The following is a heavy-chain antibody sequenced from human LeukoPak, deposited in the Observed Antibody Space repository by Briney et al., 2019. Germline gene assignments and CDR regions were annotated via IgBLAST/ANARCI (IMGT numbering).Heavy chain of an antibody. V-gene: IGHV3-21*04. CDR3: ARVDVEEQQLLDY. D-gene: IGHD6-13*01. J-gene: IGHJ4*02. CDR1: GFIFSRNS. CDR2: ISSSSSYI. Sequence: GGSLRLSCAASGFIFSRNSMNWVRQAPGKGLEWVSSISSSSSYIYYADSVKGRFTISRDNAKNSLYLQMNSLRAEDTAVYYCARVDVEEQQLLDYWGQGTLVTVSS.